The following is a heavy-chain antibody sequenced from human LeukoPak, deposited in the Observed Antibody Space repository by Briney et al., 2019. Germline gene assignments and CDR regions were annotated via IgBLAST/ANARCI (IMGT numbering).Heavy chain of an antibody. CDR1: GGSISSGSYY. CDR2: IYTSGST. J-gene: IGHJ6*03. Sequence: SETLSLTCTVSGGSISSGSYYWSWIRQPAGKGLEWIGRIYTSGSTNYNPSLKSRVTISVDTSKNQFSLKLSSVTAADTAVYYCARDFMGNYPHYYYYMDVWGKGTTVTVSS. CDR3: ARDFMGNYPHYYYYMDV. V-gene: IGHV4-61*02. D-gene: IGHD1-7*01.